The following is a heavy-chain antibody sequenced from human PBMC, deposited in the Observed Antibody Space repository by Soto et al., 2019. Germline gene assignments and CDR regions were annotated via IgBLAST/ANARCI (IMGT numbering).Heavy chain of an antibody. D-gene: IGHD6-13*01. CDR3: ARGGGGIAAAGTALYYYYYGMDV. CDR1: GWSFSGYY. CDR2: INHSGST. Sequence: XETLSLTCAVYGWSFSGYYWSWIRQPPGKGLDWIGEINHSGSTNYNPSLKSRVTISVDTSKNQFSLKLSSVTAADTAVYYCARGGGGIAAAGTALYYYYYGMDVWGQGTTVTVSS. J-gene: IGHJ6*02. V-gene: IGHV4-34*01.